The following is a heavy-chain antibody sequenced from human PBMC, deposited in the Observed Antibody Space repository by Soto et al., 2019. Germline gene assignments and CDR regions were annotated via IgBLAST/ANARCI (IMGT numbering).Heavy chain of an antibody. Sequence: ASVKVSCKASGYTFTSYGISWVRQAPGQGLEWMGWISAYNGNTNYAQKLQGRVTMTTDTSTSTAYMELRSLRSDDTAVYYCARVCSGGSCYSVGYYYGMDVWGQGTTVTVSS. D-gene: IGHD2-15*01. V-gene: IGHV1-18*01. CDR2: ISAYNGNT. CDR3: ARVCSGGSCYSVGYYYGMDV. J-gene: IGHJ6*02. CDR1: GYTFTSYG.